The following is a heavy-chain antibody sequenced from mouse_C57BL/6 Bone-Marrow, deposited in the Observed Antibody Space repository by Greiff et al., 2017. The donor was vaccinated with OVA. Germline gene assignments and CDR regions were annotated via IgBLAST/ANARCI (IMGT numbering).Heavy chain of an antibody. D-gene: IGHD1-1*01. J-gene: IGHJ1*03. Sequence: EVNVVESGGDLVKPGGSLKLSCAASGFTFSSYGMSWVRQTPDKRLEWVATISSGGSYTYYPDSVKGRFTISRDNAKNTLYLQMSSLKSEDTAMYYCARHRYYYGSSRYWYFDVWGTGTTVTVSS. CDR1: GFTFSSYG. CDR2: ISSGGSYT. CDR3: ARHRYYYGSSRYWYFDV. V-gene: IGHV5-6*01.